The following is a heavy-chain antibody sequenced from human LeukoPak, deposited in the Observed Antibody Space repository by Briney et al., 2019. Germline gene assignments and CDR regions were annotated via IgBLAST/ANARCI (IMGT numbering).Heavy chain of an antibody. CDR3: ARGSRFGVVGRDAFDI. J-gene: IGHJ3*02. CDR2: ISISSNYI. Sequence: GGSLRLSCAASGFTFSSCWMSWVRQAPGKGLEWVSSISISSNYIYYADSVKGRFTISRDNAKNSLYLQVNSLRAEDTAVYYCARGSRFGVVGRDAFDIWGQGTVVTVSS. V-gene: IGHV3-21*01. D-gene: IGHD3-3*01. CDR1: GFTFSSCW.